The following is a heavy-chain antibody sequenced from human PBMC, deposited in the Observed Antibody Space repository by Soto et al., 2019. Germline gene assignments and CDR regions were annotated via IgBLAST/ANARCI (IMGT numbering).Heavy chain of an antibody. CDR1: GGTFSSYA. J-gene: IGHJ6*02. Sequence: QVQLVQSGAEVKKPGSSVKVSCKASGGTFSSYAISWVRQAPGQGLEWMGGIIPIFGTANYAQKLQGRVTITADESTRTAYMELSSLRSEDTAVYYCARGDSSSWEYYYYYGMDVWGQGTTVTVSS. CDR3: ARGDSSSWEYYYYYGMDV. V-gene: IGHV1-69*01. CDR2: IIPIFGTA. D-gene: IGHD6-13*01.